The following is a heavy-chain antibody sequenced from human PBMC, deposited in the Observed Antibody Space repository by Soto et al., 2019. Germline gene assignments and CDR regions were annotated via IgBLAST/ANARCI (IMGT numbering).Heavy chain of an antibody. Sequence: SETLSLTCTVSGGSISSSSSYWGWIRQPPGKGLEWIGEINHSGSTNYNPSLKSRVTISVDTSKNQFSLKLSSVTAADTAVYYCARGLMVYYDFWSGPYYMDVWGKGTTVTVSS. CDR1: GGSISSSSSY. CDR2: INHSGST. D-gene: IGHD3-3*01. CDR3: ARGLMVYYDFWSGPYYMDV. V-gene: IGHV4-39*07. J-gene: IGHJ6*03.